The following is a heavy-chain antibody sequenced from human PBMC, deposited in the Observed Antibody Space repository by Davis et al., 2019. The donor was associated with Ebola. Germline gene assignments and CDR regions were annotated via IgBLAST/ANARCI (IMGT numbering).Heavy chain of an antibody. D-gene: IGHD6-6*01. Sequence: GESLKISCVASGFTFSNYAMSWVRQAPGKGLEWVAGTSGKGTSTDYADSVKGRFTVSRDNSKNTLYLQMNSLRAEDTAVYYCAKGGGTSSSDFRRTWGQGTLVTVSS. CDR3: AKGGGTSSSDFRRT. CDR2: TSGKGTST. J-gene: IGHJ5*02. CDR1: GFTFSNYA. V-gene: IGHV3-23*01.